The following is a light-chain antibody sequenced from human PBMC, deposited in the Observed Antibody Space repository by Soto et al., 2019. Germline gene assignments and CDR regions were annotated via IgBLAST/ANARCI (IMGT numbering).Light chain of an antibody. V-gene: IGLV1-40*01. CDR3: QSYDSSLSGHYV. CDR2: SNI. Sequence: QSVLTQSPSVSGSPGEMVTISCTGSSSNIGAGYDVHWYQQLPGKAPKLLIYSNINRPSGVPDRFSGSRSGTSASLAITGLQAEDEADYYCQSYDSSLSGHYVFGTGTKVTVL. J-gene: IGLJ1*01. CDR1: SSNIGAGYD.